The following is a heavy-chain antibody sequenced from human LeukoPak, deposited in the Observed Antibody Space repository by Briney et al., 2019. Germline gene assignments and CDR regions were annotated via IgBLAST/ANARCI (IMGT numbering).Heavy chain of an antibody. V-gene: IGHV4-59*01. D-gene: IGHD6-13*01. CDR3: ARGAAATEYYYYYYMDV. Sequence: SETLSLTCTVSGGSISSYYWSWIRQPPGKGLEWIGYIYYSGSTNYNPSPKSRVTISVDTSKNQFSLKLSSVTAADTAVYYCARGAAATEYYYYYYMDVWGKGTTVTVSS. J-gene: IGHJ6*03. CDR1: GGSISSYY. CDR2: IYYSGST.